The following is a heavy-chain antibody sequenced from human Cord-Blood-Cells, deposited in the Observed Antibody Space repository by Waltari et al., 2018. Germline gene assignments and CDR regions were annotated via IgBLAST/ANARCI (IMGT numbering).Heavy chain of an antibody. CDR2: IIPIFGTA. Sequence: QVQLVQSGAEVKKPGSSVKVSCKASGGTFSSYAISWVRQAPGQGLEWMGGIIPIFGTANYAQKFQGRVTITADESTSTAYMELSSLRSEDTAVYYCARAFPHGYDYYYYYMDVWGKGTTATVSS. CDR3: ARAFPHGYDYYYYYMDV. D-gene: IGHD5-12*01. V-gene: IGHV1-69*01. J-gene: IGHJ6*03. CDR1: GGTFSSYA.